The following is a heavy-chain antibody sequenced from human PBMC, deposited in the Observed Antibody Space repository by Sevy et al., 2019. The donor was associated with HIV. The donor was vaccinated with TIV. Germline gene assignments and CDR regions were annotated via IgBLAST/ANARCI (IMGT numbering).Heavy chain of an antibody. Sequence: GGSLRLSCAASGFNFDLYNMNWVRQAPGKGLEWVSFITSSCNAIYYADSVKGRFTISRDNAQNSLSLQMNNLRAEDTAVYYCARESLYSNYVEYWGQGSLVTVSS. CDR2: ITSSCNAI. J-gene: IGHJ4*02. CDR3: ARESLYSNYVEY. CDR1: GFNFDLYN. D-gene: IGHD4-4*01. V-gene: IGHV3-48*01.